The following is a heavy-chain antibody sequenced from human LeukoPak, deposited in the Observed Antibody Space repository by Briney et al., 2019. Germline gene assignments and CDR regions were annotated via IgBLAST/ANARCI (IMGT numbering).Heavy chain of an antibody. V-gene: IGHV3-11*06. D-gene: IGHD6-13*01. J-gene: IGHJ4*02. Sequence: GGSLRLSCAASGFTFSDYYMSWIRQAPGKGLEWLSYISGSGSHTTYADSVRGRFTISRDNAENSLSLQVNSLRADDTAVYYCARVGSTVAAGTPDYWGQGTLVTVSS. CDR2: ISGSGSHT. CDR3: ARVGSTVAAGTPDY. CDR1: GFTFSDYY.